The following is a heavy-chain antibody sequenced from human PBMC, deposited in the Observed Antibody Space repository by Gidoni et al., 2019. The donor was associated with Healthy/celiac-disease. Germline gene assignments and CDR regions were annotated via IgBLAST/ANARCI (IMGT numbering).Heavy chain of an antibody. V-gene: IGHV1-8*01. CDR1: DYTFTSYD. CDR2: MNPNSGNT. J-gene: IGHJ4*02. Sequence: QVQLVKSGAEVTRPGPSVTASCKASDYTFTSYDITWVRQATGQGLEWMGWMNPNSGNTGYAQKFQGRVTMTRNTSISTAYMELSSLRSEDTAVYYCARAPGWRDTVDYWGQGTLVTVSS. D-gene: IGHD5-18*01. CDR3: ARAPGWRDTVDY.